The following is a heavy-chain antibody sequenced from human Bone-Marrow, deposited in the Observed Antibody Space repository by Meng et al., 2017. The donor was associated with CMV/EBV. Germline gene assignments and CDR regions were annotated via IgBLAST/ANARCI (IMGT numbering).Heavy chain of an antibody. Sequence: GGSLRLSCAASGFIFNNYAMTWVRQTPGKGLEWVSTIYGSGGTTNYADSVKGRFTISRDNSKNTLYLQMNSLRAEDTAVYYCAKDLLAAPPDIDYWGQGTLVTVSS. CDR1: GFIFNNYA. D-gene: IGHD6-6*01. CDR2: IYGSGGTT. J-gene: IGHJ4*02. V-gene: IGHV3-23*01. CDR3: AKDLLAAPPDIDY.